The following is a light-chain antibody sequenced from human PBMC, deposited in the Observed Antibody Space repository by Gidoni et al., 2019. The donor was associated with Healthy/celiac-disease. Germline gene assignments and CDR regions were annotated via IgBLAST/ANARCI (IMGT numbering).Light chain of an antibody. Sequence: SVLTQPPSVSAAPGKKVTISCSGSSSNLGTNSVSWYQQLPVTAPKLLIYNNNKRPPGIPDRFSGSKSGTSATLGITGLQTGDEADYYCGTWDSSLSAVVFGGGTKLTVL. CDR2: NNN. CDR3: GTWDSSLSAVV. CDR1: SSNLGTNS. V-gene: IGLV1-51*01. J-gene: IGLJ2*01.